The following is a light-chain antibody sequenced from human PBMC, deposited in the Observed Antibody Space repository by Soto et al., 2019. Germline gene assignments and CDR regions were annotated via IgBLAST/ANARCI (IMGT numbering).Light chain of an antibody. J-gene: IGLJ1*01. Sequence: QSALTQPASVSGSPGQSITISCNGTSSDVGSYNLVSWYQQHPGKAPKLMIYEGSKRPSGVSNRFSGSKSGNTASLTISGLQAEDEADYYCCSYAGSSTYVFGTGTKVTVL. CDR3: CSYAGSSTYV. CDR2: EGS. CDR1: SSDVGSYNL. V-gene: IGLV2-23*01.